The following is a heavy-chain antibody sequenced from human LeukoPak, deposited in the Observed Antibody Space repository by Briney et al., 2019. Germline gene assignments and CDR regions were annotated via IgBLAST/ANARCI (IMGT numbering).Heavy chain of an antibody. CDR1: GGSISSYY. V-gene: IGHV4-59*08. Sequence: SETLSLTCTVSGGSISSYYWSWLRQPPGKGLEWIGYIYYSGSTNYNPSLKSRVTISVDTSKNQFSLKLSSVTAADTAVYYCATSTYYYDSSGYYYAEGYFDYWGQGTLVTVSS. CDR3: ATSTYYYDSSGYYYAEGYFDY. D-gene: IGHD3-22*01. CDR2: IYYSGST. J-gene: IGHJ4*02.